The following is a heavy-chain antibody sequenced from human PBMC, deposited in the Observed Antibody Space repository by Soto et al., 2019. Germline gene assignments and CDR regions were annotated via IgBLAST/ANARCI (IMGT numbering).Heavy chain of an antibody. D-gene: IGHD5-12*01. V-gene: IGHV5-51*01. Sequence: GESLKISCSGFGYSFTTYCIGLVLQMPGKGLDWMGIIYPGDSDTRYSPSFQGQVTFSADKSISTAYMQWSSLKASDTAMYYCARYSGYDPNRAMPGEYCFDYWALGTLVTVSS. CDR2: IYPGDSDT. J-gene: IGHJ4*02. CDR1: GYSFTTYC. CDR3: ARYSGYDPNRAMPGEYCFDY.